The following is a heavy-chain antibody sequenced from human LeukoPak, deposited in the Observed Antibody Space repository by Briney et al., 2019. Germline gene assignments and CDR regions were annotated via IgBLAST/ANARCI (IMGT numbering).Heavy chain of an antibody. J-gene: IGHJ5*02. CDR1: GYTFTSYG. D-gene: IGHD6-19*01. Sequence: ASVKVSCKASGYTFTSYGISWVRQAPGQGLEWMGWISAYNGNTNYAQKLQGRVTMTTDTSTSTAYMELRSLRPDDTAVYYCARDDRQYSSGRGWFDPWGQGTLVTVSS. CDR3: ARDDRQYSSGRGWFDP. CDR2: ISAYNGNT. V-gene: IGHV1-18*04.